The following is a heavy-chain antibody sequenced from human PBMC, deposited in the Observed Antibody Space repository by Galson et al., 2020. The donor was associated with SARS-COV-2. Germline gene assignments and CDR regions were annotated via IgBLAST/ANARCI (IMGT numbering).Heavy chain of an antibody. CDR3: ASQLGRVEPAKLNWFDP. D-gene: IGHD3-16*01. Sequence: ASVKVSCKASGDTFTNFGVSWVRQTPGQGLECMGWISSYSGNTRSAHQFQGRVTMTTDTSTNTAYMELRSLRSDDTAVYYCASQLGRVEPAKLNWFDPWGQGTLVTVSS. J-gene: IGHJ5*02. CDR1: GDTFTNFG. CDR2: ISSYSGNT. V-gene: IGHV1-18*01.